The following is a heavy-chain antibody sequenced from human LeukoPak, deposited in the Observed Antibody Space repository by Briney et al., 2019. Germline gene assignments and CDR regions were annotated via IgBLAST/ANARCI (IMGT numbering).Heavy chain of an antibody. D-gene: IGHD6-13*01. V-gene: IGHV4-4*07. Sequence: PSETLSLTCTVSGGSISSYYWSWIRQPAGKGLEWIGRIYTSGSTNYNPSLKSRVTMSVDTSKNQFSLKLSSVTAADTAVYYCASGYSTKLGVGYFDYWGQGTTVTVSS. J-gene: IGHJ4*03. CDR3: ASGYSTKLGVGYFDY. CDR2: IYTSGST. CDR1: GGSISSYY.